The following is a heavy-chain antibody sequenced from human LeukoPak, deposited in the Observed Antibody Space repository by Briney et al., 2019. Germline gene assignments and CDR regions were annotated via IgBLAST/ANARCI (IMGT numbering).Heavy chain of an antibody. D-gene: IGHD6-6*01. CDR3: ARDYSSSSGLHYYYYYMDV. Sequence: GASVKVSCKASVYTFTGYYMHWVRQAPGQGLEWMGWINPNSGGTNYAQKFQGRVTMTRDPSIRTAYMALSRLRSDDTAVYYCARDYSSSSGLHYYYYYMDVWGKGTTVTVSS. CDR2: INPNSGGT. CDR1: VYTFTGYY. V-gene: IGHV1-2*02. J-gene: IGHJ6*03.